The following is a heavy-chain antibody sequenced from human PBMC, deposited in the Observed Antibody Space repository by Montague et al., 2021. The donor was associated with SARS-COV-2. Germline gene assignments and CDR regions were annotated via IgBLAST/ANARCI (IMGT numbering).Heavy chain of an antibody. CDR2: IYYRGTT. Sequence: SETLSLTCSASGGSISSDYWSWIRQSPGKGLEWIGYIYYRGTTNYNPSLKSRVTFSVDTSKNQFSLKLFSVTAADTAVYFCAREDRWNWFDPWGQGVLVTVSS. CDR3: AREDRWNWFDP. V-gene: IGHV4-59*01. CDR1: GGSISSDY. D-gene: IGHD5-24*01. J-gene: IGHJ5*02.